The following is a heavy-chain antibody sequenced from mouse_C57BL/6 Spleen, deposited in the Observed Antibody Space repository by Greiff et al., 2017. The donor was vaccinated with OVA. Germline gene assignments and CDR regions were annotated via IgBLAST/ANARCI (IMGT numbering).Heavy chain of an antibody. CDR1: GYSITSGYY. J-gene: IGHJ3*01. V-gene: IGHV3-6*01. Sequence: DVKLVESGPGLVKPSQSLSLTCSFPGYSITSGYYWNWIRQFPGNKLEWMGYISYDGSNNYNPSLKNRSSITLDTSKNQFFLKLNSVTTEDTATYYCARSYPWFAYWGQGTLVTVSA. CDR3: ARSYPWFAY. CDR2: ISYDGSN.